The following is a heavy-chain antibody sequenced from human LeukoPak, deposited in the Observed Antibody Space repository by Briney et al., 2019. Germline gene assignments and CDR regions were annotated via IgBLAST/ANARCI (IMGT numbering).Heavy chain of an antibody. V-gene: IGHV4-4*07. CDR3: ARDRGPGTPGYFDY. CDR1: GGSISRYY. J-gene: IGHJ4*02. Sequence: PSETLSLTCTVSGGSISRYYWSWIRQPAGKGLEWIGRIYTSGSTNYNPSLKSRLTMSVDTSKNQFSLKLSSVTAADTAVFYCARDRGPGTPGYFDYWGQGTLVTVSS. CDR2: IYTSGST. D-gene: IGHD1-1*01.